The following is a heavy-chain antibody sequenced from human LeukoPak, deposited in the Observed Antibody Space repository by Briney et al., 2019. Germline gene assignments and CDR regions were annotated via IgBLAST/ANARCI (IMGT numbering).Heavy chain of an antibody. V-gene: IGHV3-23*01. D-gene: IGHD3-22*01. Sequence: GGSLRLSCAASGFTFSSYAMSWVRQAPGKGLEWVSAISGSGGSTYYADSEKGRFTISRDNSRNTLYLQMNGLTTEDTAVYYCARERPFRYYDSSGDPDAFDIWGQGTMVTVSS. CDR1: GFTFSSYA. CDR3: ARERPFRYYDSSGDPDAFDI. CDR2: ISGSGGST. J-gene: IGHJ3*02.